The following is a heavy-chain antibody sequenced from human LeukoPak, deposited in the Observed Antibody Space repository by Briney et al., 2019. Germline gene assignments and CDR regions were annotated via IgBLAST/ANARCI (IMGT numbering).Heavy chain of an antibody. CDR3: AKVGGSGSPDY. CDR2: ISYDGSNK. V-gene: IGHV3-30*18. D-gene: IGHD3-10*01. CDR1: GFTFSSYG. J-gene: IGHJ4*02. Sequence: PGGSLRLSCAASGFTFSSYGVHWVRQAPGKGLEWVAVISYDGSNKYYADSVKGRFTISRDNSKNTLYLQMNSQRAEDTAVYYCAKVGGSGSPDYWGQGTLVTVSS.